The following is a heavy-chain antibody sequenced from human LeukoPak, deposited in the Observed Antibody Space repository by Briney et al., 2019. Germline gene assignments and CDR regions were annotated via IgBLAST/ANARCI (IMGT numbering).Heavy chain of an antibody. CDR2: ISGSGGST. J-gene: IGHJ4*02. Sequence: GGSLRLSCAASGFTFSSYAMSWVRQAPGKGLEWVSAISGSGGSTYYADSVKGRFTISRDNSKNTLYLQMNSLRAEDTAVYYCARAHYDILTGFLDYWGQGTLVTVSS. D-gene: IGHD3-9*01. CDR3: ARAHYDILTGFLDY. CDR1: GFTFSSYA. V-gene: IGHV3-23*01.